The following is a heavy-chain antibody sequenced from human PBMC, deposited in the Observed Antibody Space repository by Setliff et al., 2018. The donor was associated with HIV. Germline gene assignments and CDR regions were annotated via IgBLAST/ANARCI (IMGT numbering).Heavy chain of an antibody. Sequence: ASVKVSCKASGYTFTGYYVHWVRQATGQGLEWMGWMNPNSGNTGCAQKFQGRVTMTRDTSISTAYMELNNLKFEDTAVYYCARARRDSYDRGRRNHYYIDVWGKGTTVTVSS. CDR3: ARARRDSYDRGRRNHYYIDV. V-gene: IGHV1-8*02. CDR1: GYTFTGYY. CDR2: MNPNSGNT. J-gene: IGHJ6*03. D-gene: IGHD3-22*01.